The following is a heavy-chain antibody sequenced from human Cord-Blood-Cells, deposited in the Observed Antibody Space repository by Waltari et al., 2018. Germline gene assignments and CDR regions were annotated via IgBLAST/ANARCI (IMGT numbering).Heavy chain of an antibody. V-gene: IGHV3-30*18. CDR3: AKDFYSSSWYGDY. CDR2: ISYDGSNK. CDR1: GFTFSSYG. J-gene: IGHJ4*02. D-gene: IGHD6-13*01. Sequence: QVQLVESGGGVVQPGRSLRLSCAPSGFTFSSYGMHWVRPAPGKGLEWVAVISYDGSNKYYADSVKGRFTISRDNSKNTLYLQMNSLRAEDTAVYYCAKDFYSSSWYGDYWGQGTLVTVSS.